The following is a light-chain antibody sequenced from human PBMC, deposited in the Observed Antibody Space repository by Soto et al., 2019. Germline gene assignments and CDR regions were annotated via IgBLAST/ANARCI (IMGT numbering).Light chain of an antibody. Sequence: VLTQSPLSVSVSVGQPASXXCRSXQSLVHSDGIAYFSWFQQRPGRSPRXXIYKVSNRDSGVPARFSGSGAGTDFALKISRVEAEDVGVYYCMQGTHWPITFGQGTRLEIK. CDR2: KVS. CDR1: QSLVHSDGIAY. CDR3: MQGTHWPIT. J-gene: IGKJ5*01. V-gene: IGKV2-30*02.